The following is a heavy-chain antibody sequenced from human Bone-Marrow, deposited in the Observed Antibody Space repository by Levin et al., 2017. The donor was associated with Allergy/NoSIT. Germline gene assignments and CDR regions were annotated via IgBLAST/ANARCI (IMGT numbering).Heavy chain of an antibody. D-gene: IGHD1-20*01. V-gene: IGHV4-39*01. CDR1: GASIRSYDHY. CDR3: ARQPYNWNDNVSTGRSRFDL. J-gene: IGHJ5*02. CDR2: IYFSGTT. Sequence: KPSETLSLTCTVSGASIRSYDHYWARVRHPPGKGLEWIGTIYFSGTTYYNPPLERRAHISVDTSEEQISLKLRSVAAGDTAVYFCARQPYNWNDNVSTGRSRFDLWGLGTLVIVSS.